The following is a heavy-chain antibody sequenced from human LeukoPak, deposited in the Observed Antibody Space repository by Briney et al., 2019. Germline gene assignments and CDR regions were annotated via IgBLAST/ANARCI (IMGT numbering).Heavy chain of an antibody. CDR3: ARLGYSYGYPAGDWFDP. V-gene: IGHV4-59*01. J-gene: IGHJ5*02. CDR1: GGSISSYY. Sequence: SETQSLTCTVSGGSISSYYWSWLRQPPGKGLEWVGYIYYSGSTNYNPSLKSRVAIPVDTSKNQFSLKLSSVTAADTAVYYCARLGYSYGYPAGDWFDPWGQGTLVTVSS. D-gene: IGHD5-18*01. CDR2: IYYSGST.